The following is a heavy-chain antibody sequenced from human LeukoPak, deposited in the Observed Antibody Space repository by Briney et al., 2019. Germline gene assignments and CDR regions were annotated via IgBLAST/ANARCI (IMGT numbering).Heavy chain of an antibody. CDR2: IYYSGST. J-gene: IGHJ4*02. CDR1: GGSISSYY. D-gene: IGHD6-13*01. Sequence: TETLSLTCTVSGGSISSYYWSWIRQPPGKGLEWIGYIYYSGSTNYNPSLKSRVTISVDTSKNQSSLKLSSVTAADTAVYYCARARGYSSSWYDYWGQGTLVTVSS. CDR3: ARARGYSSSWYDY. V-gene: IGHV4-59*01.